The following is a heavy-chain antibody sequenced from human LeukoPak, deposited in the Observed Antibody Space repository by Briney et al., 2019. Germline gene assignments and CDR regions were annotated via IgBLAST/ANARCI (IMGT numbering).Heavy chain of an antibody. V-gene: IGHV3-23*01. J-gene: IGHJ4*02. CDR2: ISGSGGST. CDR3: ATRSPYYYGSGSYYNPSKDLFDY. D-gene: IGHD3-10*01. Sequence: PGGSLRLSCAASGFTFSSYAMSWVRQAPGKGLEWVSAISGSGGSTYYADSVKGRFTISRDNSKNTLYLQMNSLRAEHTAVYYCATRSPYYYGSGSYYNPSKDLFDYWGQGTLVTVSS. CDR1: GFTFSSYA.